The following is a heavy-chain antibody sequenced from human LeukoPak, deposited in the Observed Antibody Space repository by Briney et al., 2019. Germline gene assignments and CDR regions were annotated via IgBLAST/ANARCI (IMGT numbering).Heavy chain of an antibody. CDR3: ARERWHCRVNCYSVYYYALDV. Sequence: ASVKVSCKGSGYTFTSYAVHWVRQAPGQRLEWLGWINPGNGDTKYSQNFQGRVTVTSDTSAATAYVELNSLTSEDTAVYYCARERWHCRVNCYSVYYYALDVWGQGTTVTVSS. J-gene: IGHJ6*02. CDR2: INPGNGDT. V-gene: IGHV1-3*01. CDR1: GYTFTSYA. D-gene: IGHD2-15*01.